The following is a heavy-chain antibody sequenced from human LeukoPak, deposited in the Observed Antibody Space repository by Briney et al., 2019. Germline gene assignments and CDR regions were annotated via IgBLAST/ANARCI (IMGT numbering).Heavy chain of an antibody. J-gene: IGHJ5*02. V-gene: IGHV3-30*18. Sequence: PGRSLRLSCAASGFTFSSYGMYWVRQAPGKGLEWVAIISYDGSNKYYGDSVKGRFTISRDNSKNTLYLQMNSLRAEDTAVYYWAKDSQKTISRNNWFDPWGQGTLVTVSS. CDR2: ISYDGSNK. CDR3: AKDSQKTISRNNWFDP. CDR1: GFTFSSYG. D-gene: IGHD2/OR15-2a*01.